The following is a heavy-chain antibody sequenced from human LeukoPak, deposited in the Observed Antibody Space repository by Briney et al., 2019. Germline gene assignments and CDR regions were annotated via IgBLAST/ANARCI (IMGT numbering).Heavy chain of an antibody. CDR1: GFTFSNYG. V-gene: IGHV3-23*01. CDR3: TKDLSPAAA. D-gene: IGHD6-25*01. J-gene: IGHJ5*02. CDR2: ISGSASNT. Sequence: GGSLRLSCAASGFTFSNYGMSWGRQAPGKGLEWVSAISGSASNTYYADSVKGRFTISRDKSKNTLSLQMNNLRDEDTAVYYCTKDLSPAAAWGQGTLVTVSS.